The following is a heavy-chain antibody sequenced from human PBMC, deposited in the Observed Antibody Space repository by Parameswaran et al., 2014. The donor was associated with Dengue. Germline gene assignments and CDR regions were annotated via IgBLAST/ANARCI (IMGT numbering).Heavy chain of an antibody. CDR1: GGSISSYY. V-gene: IGHV4-34*01. CDR2: INHGGST. Sequence: ASETLSLTCTVSGGSISSYYWSWIRQPPGKGLEWIGEINHGGSTNYNPSLKSRVTISVDTSKNQFSLKLSSVTAADTAVYYCASRGVVINNYYYGMDVWGQGTTVTVSS. D-gene: IGHD3-3*01. CDR3: ASRGVVINNYYYGMDV. J-gene: IGHJ6*02.